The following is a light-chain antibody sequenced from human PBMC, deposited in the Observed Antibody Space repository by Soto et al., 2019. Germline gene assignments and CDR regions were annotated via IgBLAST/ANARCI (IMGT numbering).Light chain of an antibody. CDR3: QQYYRTPCT. J-gene: IGKJ1*01. CDR1: QSVLYSSNNKNY. Sequence: DIVMTQSPDSLAVSLGERATINCKSSQSVLYSSNNKNYLAWYQQKPGQPPKLLIYWASTRESGVPDRFSGSGSGTDFTLTISSVQAADVAVYYCQQYYRTPCTFGQGTKVEIK. V-gene: IGKV4-1*01. CDR2: WAS.